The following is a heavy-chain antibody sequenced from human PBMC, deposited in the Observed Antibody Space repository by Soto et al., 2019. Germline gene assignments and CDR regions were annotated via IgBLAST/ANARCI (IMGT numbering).Heavy chain of an antibody. CDR2: ISGNNGNT. CDR1: GYNFNNYG. D-gene: IGHD2-21*02. J-gene: IGHJ3*01. Sequence: QVQLVQSGPEVKKPGASVTLSCKASGYNFNNYGISWVRQAPGQGLEWMGWISGNNGNTKYGQKFQGRVSLTTDSSTSTAYMQRKNQRSGDTAEHYCVRRVVTTLYHAFHRWGPGTRVTLSS. CDR3: VRRVVTTLYHAFHR. V-gene: IGHV1-18*01.